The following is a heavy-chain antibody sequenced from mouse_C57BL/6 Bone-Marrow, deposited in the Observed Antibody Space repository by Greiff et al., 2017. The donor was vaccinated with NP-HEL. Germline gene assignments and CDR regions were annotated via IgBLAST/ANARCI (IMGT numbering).Heavy chain of an antibody. CDR1: EYEFPSHD. V-gene: IGHV5-2*01. CDR3: ARGVYYGSSYWFAY. CDR2: INSDGGST. Sequence: EVQGVESGGGLVQPGESLKLSCESNEYEFPSHDMSWVRKTPEKRLELVAAINSDGGSTYYPDTMERRFIISRDNTKKTLFLQMSSLRSEDTALYYCARGVYYGSSYWFAYWGQGTLVTVSA. J-gene: IGHJ3*01. D-gene: IGHD1-1*01.